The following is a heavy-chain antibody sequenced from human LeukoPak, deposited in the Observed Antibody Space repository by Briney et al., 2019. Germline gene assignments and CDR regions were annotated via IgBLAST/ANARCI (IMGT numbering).Heavy chain of an antibody. Sequence: TSETLSLTCTVSGGSISSSSYYWGWIRQPPGKGLEWIGSIYYSGSTYYNPSLKSRVTISVDTSKNQFSLKLSSVTAADTAVYYCARVDMVRGVNLEPYMDVWGKGTTVTISS. CDR2: IYYSGST. V-gene: IGHV4-39*07. CDR1: GGSISSSSYY. CDR3: ARVDMVRGVNLEPYMDV. J-gene: IGHJ6*03. D-gene: IGHD3-10*01.